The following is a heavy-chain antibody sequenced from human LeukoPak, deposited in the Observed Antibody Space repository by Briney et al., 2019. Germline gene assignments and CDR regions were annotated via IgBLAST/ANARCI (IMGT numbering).Heavy chain of an antibody. CDR1: GGSTSSYY. D-gene: IGHD6-19*01. J-gene: IGHJ4*02. CDR3: ARGSGWYYY. Sequence: SETLSLTCTVSGGSTSSYYWSWIRQPPGKGLEWIGYMYYSGSTNYNPSLKSRLTISVDTSKNQFSLKLSSVTAADTAVYYCARGSGWYYYWGQGTLVTVSS. CDR2: MYYSGST. V-gene: IGHV4-59*01.